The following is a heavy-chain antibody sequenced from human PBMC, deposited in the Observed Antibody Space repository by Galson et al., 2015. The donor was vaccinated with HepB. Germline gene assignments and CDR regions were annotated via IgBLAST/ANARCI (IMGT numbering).Heavy chain of an antibody. J-gene: IGHJ4*02. D-gene: IGHD3-3*01. CDR1: GFTFSSYG. CDR2: ISYDGSNK. V-gene: IGHV3-30*18. Sequence: LRLSCAASGFTFSSYGMHWVRQAPGKGLEWVAVISYDGSNKYYADSVKGRFTISRDNSKNTLYLQMNSLRAEDTAVYYCAKARTIFGVVNYWGQGTLVTVSS. CDR3: AKARTIFGVVNY.